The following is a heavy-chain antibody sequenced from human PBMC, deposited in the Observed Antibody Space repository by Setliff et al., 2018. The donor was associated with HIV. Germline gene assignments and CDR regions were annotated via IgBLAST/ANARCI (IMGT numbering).Heavy chain of an antibody. CDR3: ATDKHYYGSGSYYALDY. CDR2: FDPEDGET. Sequence: LTELSMHWVRQAPGKGLEWMGGFDPEDGETNYAQKFQGRVTMTEDTSTDTAYMELSSLRSEDTAVYYCATDKHYYGSGSYYALDYWGQGTLVTVSS. V-gene: IGHV1-24*01. D-gene: IGHD3-10*01. CDR1: LTELS. J-gene: IGHJ4*02.